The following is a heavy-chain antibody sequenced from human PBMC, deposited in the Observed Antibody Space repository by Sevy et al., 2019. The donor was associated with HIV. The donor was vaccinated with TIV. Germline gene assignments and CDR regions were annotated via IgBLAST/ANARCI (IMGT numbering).Heavy chain of an antibody. V-gene: IGHV3-7*01. J-gene: IGHJ4*02. CDR2: IKQDGSVT. CDR1: GFSLNTYW. CDR3: VRAVAADGNF. D-gene: IGHD6-13*01. Sequence: GGSLRLSCAASGFSLNTYWMSWVRQAPGKGLEWVDNIKQDGSVTYYVDSVKGRFNISRDNARNFLFLQMNSLRAEDTARYYCVRAVAADGNFWGQGTLVTISS.